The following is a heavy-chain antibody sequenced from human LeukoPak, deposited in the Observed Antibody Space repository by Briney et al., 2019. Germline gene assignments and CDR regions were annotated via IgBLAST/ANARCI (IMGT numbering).Heavy chain of an antibody. CDR1: GFTLSSYA. CDR2: IIGTGGST. CDR3: AKGTMSQHRGAFDI. D-gene: IGHD3-22*01. Sequence: GGSLRLSCAASGFTLSSYAMSWVRQAPGKGLEWVSSIIGTGGSTHYADSVKGRFTISRDNSKNTLYLQMNSLRAEDTAVYYCAKGTMSQHRGAFDIWGQGTMVIVSS. J-gene: IGHJ3*02. V-gene: IGHV3-23*01.